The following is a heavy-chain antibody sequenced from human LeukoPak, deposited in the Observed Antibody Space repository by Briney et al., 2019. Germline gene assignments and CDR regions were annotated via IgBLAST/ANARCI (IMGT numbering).Heavy chain of an antibody. CDR3: TTVLSSNRYNQCDY. V-gene: IGHV1-2*02. CDR1: GYTFTGYY. J-gene: IGHJ4*02. D-gene: IGHD6-13*01. Sequence: ASVKVSCKASGYTFTGYYMHWLRQAPGQGRDWMGWINPNSGGTNYAQKFQGRVTMTRDTSISTAYMELSRLRSDDTAVYYCTTVLSSNRYNQCDYWGQGTLVTVSS. CDR2: INPNSGGT.